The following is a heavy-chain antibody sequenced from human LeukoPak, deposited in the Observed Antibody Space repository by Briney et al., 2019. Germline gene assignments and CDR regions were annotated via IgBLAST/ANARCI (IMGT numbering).Heavy chain of an antibody. J-gene: IGHJ4*02. D-gene: IGHD2-15*01. CDR3: ARGRRGSCYLDY. CDR1: GGTFSSYA. CDR2: ITPIFGTA. Sequence: ASVKVSCKASGGTFSSYAISWVRQAPGQGLEWMGGITPIFGTANYAQKFQGRVTITADESTSTAYMELSSLRSEDTAVYYCARGRRGSCYLDYWGQGTLVTVSS. V-gene: IGHV1-69*13.